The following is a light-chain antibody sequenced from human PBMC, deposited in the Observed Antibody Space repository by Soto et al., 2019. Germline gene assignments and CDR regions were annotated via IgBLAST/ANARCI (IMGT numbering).Light chain of an antibody. Sequence: QSVLTQPASVFGSPGQSITISCTGTSSDVGGYNYVSWYQQHPGKAPKLMISEVSNRPSGVSDRFSGSKFANTASLTISGLQAEDEADYYCSSYTTSSTLVFGGGTKLTVL. V-gene: IGLV2-14*01. J-gene: IGLJ2*01. CDR1: SSDVGGYNY. CDR3: SSYTTSSTLV. CDR2: EVS.